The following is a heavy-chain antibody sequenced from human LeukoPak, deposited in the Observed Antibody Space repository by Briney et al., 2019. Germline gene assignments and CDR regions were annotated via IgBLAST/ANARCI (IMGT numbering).Heavy chain of an antibody. CDR3: ARGGYYYYYMDV. CDR1: GGSISSHY. CDR2: IYYSGST. V-gene: IGHV4-59*11. Sequence: SETLSLTCTVSGGSISSHYWSWIRQPPGKGLEWIGYIYYSGSTNYNPSLKSRVTISVDTSKSQFSLKLSSVTAADTAVYYCARGGYYYYYMDVWGKGTTVTVSS. J-gene: IGHJ6*03.